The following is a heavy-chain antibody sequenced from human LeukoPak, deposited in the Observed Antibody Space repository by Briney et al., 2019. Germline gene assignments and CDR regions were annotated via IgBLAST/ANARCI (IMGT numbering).Heavy chain of an antibody. Sequence: SVKVSCKASGGTFSSHAISWVRQAPGQGLEWMGGIIPIFGTANYAQRFQGRVTITADESTSTAYMELSSLRSEDTAVYYCASGRVTIFGGRDYYYYMDVWGKGTTVTVSS. CDR2: IIPIFGTA. J-gene: IGHJ6*03. CDR3: ASGRVTIFGGRDYYYYMDV. V-gene: IGHV1-69*13. D-gene: IGHD3-3*01. CDR1: GGTFSSHA.